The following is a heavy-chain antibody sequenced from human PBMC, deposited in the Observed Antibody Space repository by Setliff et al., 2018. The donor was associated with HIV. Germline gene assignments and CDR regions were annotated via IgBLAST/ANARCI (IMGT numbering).Heavy chain of an antibody. Sequence: PSETLSLTCTVSGDSISSSIYYWGWVRQPPGKGLEWSGGIYYTGSPFYNPSLKSRVTISVDTSNNQFSLKLSSVTAADTAVYYCARAGGTSSPIDYHYYIDVGGKGTTVTVSS. CDR2: IYYTGSP. J-gene: IGHJ6*03. CDR1: GDSISSSIYY. D-gene: IGHD6-6*01. V-gene: IGHV4-39*01. CDR3: ARAGGTSSPIDYHYYIDV.